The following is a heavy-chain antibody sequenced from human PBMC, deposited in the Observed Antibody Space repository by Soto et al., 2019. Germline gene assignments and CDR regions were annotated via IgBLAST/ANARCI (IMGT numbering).Heavy chain of an antibody. CDR1: GYTFTYRY. D-gene: IGHD1-1*01. CDR2: NTPFNGNT. Sequence: ASVKVSCKASGYTFTYRYLHWVRQAPGQALEWMGWNTPFNGNTNYAQKFQDRVTITRDRSMSTAYMELSSLRSEDTAMYYCATGRGTTDAFDIWGQGTMVTVSS. V-gene: IGHV1-45*02. CDR3: ATGRGTTDAFDI. J-gene: IGHJ3*02.